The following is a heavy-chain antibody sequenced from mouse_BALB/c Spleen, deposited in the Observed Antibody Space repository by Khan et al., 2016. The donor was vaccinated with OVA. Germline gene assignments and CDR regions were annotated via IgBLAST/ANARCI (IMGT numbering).Heavy chain of an antibody. CDR3: AKIFYGNAYAMDY. J-gene: IGHJ4*01. Sequence: QVQLQQSGPELVKPGASVKMSCKTSGYTFTDYDIRWVKQRTGQGLEWIGEIYPDSGSTYYNEKFKGKATLTADKSSNTAYMQLSSLTSEDSAVYFCAKIFYGNAYAMDYWGQGTAVTVSS. D-gene: IGHD2-1*01. CDR1: GYTFTDYD. CDR2: IYPDSGST. V-gene: IGHV1-77*01.